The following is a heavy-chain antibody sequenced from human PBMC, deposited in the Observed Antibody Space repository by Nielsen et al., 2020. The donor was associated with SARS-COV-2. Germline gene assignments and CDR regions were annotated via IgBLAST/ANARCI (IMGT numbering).Heavy chain of an antibody. J-gene: IGHJ5*02. CDR3: ASTFTGAAAGTWWFDP. Sequence: SETLSLTCTVSGYSISSGYYWGWIRQPPGKGLEWIGSIYHSGSTYYNPSLKSRVTISVDTSKNQFSLKLSSVTAADTAVYYCASTFTGAAAGTWWFDPWGQGTLVTVSS. CDR2: IYHSGST. D-gene: IGHD6-13*01. CDR1: GYSISSGYY. V-gene: IGHV4-38-2*02.